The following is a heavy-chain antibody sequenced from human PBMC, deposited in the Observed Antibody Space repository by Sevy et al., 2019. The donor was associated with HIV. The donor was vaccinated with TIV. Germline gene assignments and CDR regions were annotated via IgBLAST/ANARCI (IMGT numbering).Heavy chain of an antibody. V-gene: IGHV3-33*01. CDR2: IWYDGSNK. Sequence: GGSLRLSCAASGFTFSSYGVHWVRQAPGKGLEWVAVIWYDGSNKYYADSVKGRFTISRDSSKNTLFLQMNSLRAEDTAVYYCTREGGYGYYDFDSWGQGTLVTVSS. D-gene: IGHD4-17*01. J-gene: IGHJ4*02. CDR1: GFTFSSYG. CDR3: TREGGYGYYDFDS.